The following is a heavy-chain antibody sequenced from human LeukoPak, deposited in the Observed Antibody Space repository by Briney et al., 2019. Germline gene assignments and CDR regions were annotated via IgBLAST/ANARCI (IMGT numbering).Heavy chain of an antibody. J-gene: IGHJ2*01. D-gene: IGHD1-14*01. V-gene: IGHV3-48*04. CDR2: ISAGSGTV. CDR1: GRSLSSNN. CDR3: TKDLGLRRMI. Sequence: GGSLRLSCAASGRSLSSNNMHWVRQPPGGGLEWLSYISAGSGTVFSADSVKGRFSISRDNARESLFLQMNNLRVDDTAVYYCTKDLGLRRMIWGRGTLVIVSS.